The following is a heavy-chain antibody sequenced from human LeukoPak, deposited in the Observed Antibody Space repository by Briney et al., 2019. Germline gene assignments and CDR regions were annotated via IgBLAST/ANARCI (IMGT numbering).Heavy chain of an antibody. V-gene: IGHV3-21*01. CDR3: ARDPSTTAKGGLFDY. Sequence: GGSLRLSCAASGFTLSSYSMNWVRQAPGKGLEWVSSISSSGSYTYYADSVKGRFTISRDNAKNSLYLQMNSLRAEDTAVYYCARDPSTTAKGGLFDYWGQGTLVTVSS. CDR1: GFTLSSYS. J-gene: IGHJ4*02. CDR2: ISSSGSYT. D-gene: IGHD1-26*01.